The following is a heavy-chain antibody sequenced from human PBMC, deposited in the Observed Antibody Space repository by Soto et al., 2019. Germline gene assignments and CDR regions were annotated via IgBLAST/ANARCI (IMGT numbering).Heavy chain of an antibody. D-gene: IGHD1-1*01. CDR3: ARDSSWNDATYYYYYYGMDV. CDR2: ISSSSTYR. Sequence: VQLVESGGGLVKPGGSLRLSCAASGFTFSSYSINWVRQAPGKGLEWVSSISSSSTYRNYADSVKGRFTISRDNAKNSLYLQMNSLRAEDTAVYYCARDSSWNDATYYYYYYGMDVWGQGTTVTVSS. CDR1: GFTFSSYS. J-gene: IGHJ6*02. V-gene: IGHV3-21*01.